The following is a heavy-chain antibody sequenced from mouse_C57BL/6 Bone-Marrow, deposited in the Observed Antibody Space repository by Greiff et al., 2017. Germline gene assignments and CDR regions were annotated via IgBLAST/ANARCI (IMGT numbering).Heavy chain of an antibody. V-gene: IGHV10-1*01. CDR2: VRSKSNNYAT. CDR1: GFSFNTYA. Sequence: EVHLVESGGGLVQPKGSLKLSCAASGFSFNTYAMNWVRQAPGKGLEWVARVRSKSNNYATYYADSVKDRFTISRDDSESMLYLQMNNLKTEDTAMYYCVWGKTFAYWGQGTLVTVSA. CDR3: VWGKTFAY. D-gene: IGHD2-1*01. J-gene: IGHJ3*01.